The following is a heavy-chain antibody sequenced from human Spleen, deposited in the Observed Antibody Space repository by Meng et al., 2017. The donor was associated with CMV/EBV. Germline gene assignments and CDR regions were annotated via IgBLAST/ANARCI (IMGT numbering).Heavy chain of an antibody. V-gene: IGHV1-69*02. CDR2: IIPILGIP. CDR3: ARVEYYYDSSGYYSTFYFDY. D-gene: IGHD3-22*01. Sequence: IGWVRQAPGQGLEWMGTIIPILGIPNYAQKFQGRVEITADRSTSTSYMELSGMRSEDTAVYYCARVEYYYDSSGYYSTFYFDYWGQGTLVTVSS. J-gene: IGHJ4*02.